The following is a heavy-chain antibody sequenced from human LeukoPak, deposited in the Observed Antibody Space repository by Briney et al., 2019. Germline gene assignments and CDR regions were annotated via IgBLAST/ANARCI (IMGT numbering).Heavy chain of an antibody. CDR1: GFIVSSKY. CDR2: IYSGGST. CDR3: ARAGPIDY. Sequence: PGGSLRLSCAASGFIVSSKYMSWVRQAPGKGLEWVSIIYSGGSTYYAASVEGRFTISRDNSKNTVYLQMNSLSVEDTAVYYCARAGPIDYWGQGTLVTVSS. J-gene: IGHJ4*02. V-gene: IGHV3-53*01.